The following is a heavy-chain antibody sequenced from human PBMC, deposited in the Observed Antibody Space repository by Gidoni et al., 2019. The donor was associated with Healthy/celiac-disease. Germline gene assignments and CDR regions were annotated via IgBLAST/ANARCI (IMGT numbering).Heavy chain of an antibody. CDR3: TRHPSGSYYWVDY. D-gene: IGHD1-26*01. CDR1: GFTFSGSA. J-gene: IGHJ4*02. V-gene: IGHV3-73*02. Sequence: EVQLVESGGGLVQPGGSLKLSCAASGFTFSGSAMHWVRQASGKGLEWVGRIRSKANSYATAYAASVKGRFTISRDDSKNTAYLQMNSLKTEDTAVYYCTRHPSGSYYWVDYWGQGTLVTVSS. CDR2: IRSKANSYAT.